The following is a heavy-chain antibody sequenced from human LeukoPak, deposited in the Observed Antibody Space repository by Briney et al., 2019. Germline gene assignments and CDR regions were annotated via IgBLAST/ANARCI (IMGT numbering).Heavy chain of an antibody. J-gene: IGHJ6*02. D-gene: IGHD5-18*01. Sequence: GASVKVSCKASGYTFTGYDMHCVRKAPGQGREWMGWINPKSGGTNYAQKFQGRVTMTRDTSISTAYMELSRLRSDDRAVYYCAREGDGDKYGSHRASYGMDVWGQGTTVTVSS. V-gene: IGHV1-2*02. CDR1: GYTFTGYD. CDR3: AREGDGDKYGSHRASYGMDV. CDR2: INPKSGGT.